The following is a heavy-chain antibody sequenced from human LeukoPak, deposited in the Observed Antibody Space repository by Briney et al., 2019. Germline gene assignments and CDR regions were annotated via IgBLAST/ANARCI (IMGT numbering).Heavy chain of an antibody. CDR3: ARDRVGQQLVGRNYYYYMDV. CDR1: GYTFTGYY. J-gene: IGHJ6*03. CDR2: INPNSGGT. D-gene: IGHD6-13*01. Sequence: ASVKVSCKASGYTFTGYYMHWVRQAPGQGLEWMGWINPNSGGTNYAQKFQGRVTMTRDTSISTAYMELSRLRSDDTAVYYCARDRVGQQLVGRNYYYYMDVWGKGTTVTISS. V-gene: IGHV1-2*02.